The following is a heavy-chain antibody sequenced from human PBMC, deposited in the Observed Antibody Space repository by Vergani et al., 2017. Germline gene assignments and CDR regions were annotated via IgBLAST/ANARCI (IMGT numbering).Heavy chain of an antibody. CDR3: AKAPHGYSSSWYGERRGVEYFQH. J-gene: IGHJ1*01. Sequence: EVQLVETGGGLIQPGGSLRLSCAASGFTVSSNYMSWVRQAPGKGLEWVSVIYSGGSTYYADSVKGRFTLSRDNSKNTLYLQMNSLRAEDTAVYYCAKAPHGYSSSWYGERRGVEYFQHWGQGTLVTVSS. D-gene: IGHD6-13*01. V-gene: IGHV3-53*02. CDR1: GFTVSSNY. CDR2: IYSGGST.